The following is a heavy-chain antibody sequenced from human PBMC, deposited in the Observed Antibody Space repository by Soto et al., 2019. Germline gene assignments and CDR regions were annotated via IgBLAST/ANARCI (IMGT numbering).Heavy chain of an antibody. CDR1: GFTFSYYY. Sequence: GGSLRLSCAASGFTFSYYYMSWIRQAPGKGLEWVSYISSSSSYTNYADSVKGRFTISRDNAKNSLYLQMNSLRAEDTAVYYCAIRTSYYFDYWGQGALVTVSS. J-gene: IGHJ4*02. V-gene: IGHV3-11*06. CDR3: AIRTSYYFDY. CDR2: ISSSSSYT. D-gene: IGHD4-17*01.